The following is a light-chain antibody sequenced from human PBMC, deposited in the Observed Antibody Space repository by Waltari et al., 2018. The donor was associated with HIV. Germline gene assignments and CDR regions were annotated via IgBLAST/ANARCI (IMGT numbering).Light chain of an antibody. CDR3: ASWEDSLHGPV. Sequence: QSVLPQPPSASGTPGQRATTSSFGSCSTIGKNTVEWYQHPPGPAPKPLVYSNNQRPSWVPDRISGSTSGTSASLAIGGLQSDDEADYYCASWEDSLHGPVFGGGTKLTVL. J-gene: IGLJ2*01. V-gene: IGLV1-44*01. CDR2: SNN. CDR1: CSTIGKNT.